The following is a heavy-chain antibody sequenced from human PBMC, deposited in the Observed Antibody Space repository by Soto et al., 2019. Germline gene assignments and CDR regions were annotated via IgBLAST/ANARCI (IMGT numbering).Heavy chain of an antibody. CDR1: GFAFSSYS. CDR2: ISSSSSTI. V-gene: IGHV3-48*02. J-gene: IGHJ5*02. CDR3: ARALPYYYDSSGYYEDWFDP. D-gene: IGHD3-22*01. Sequence: VQLVESGGGLVQPGGSLRLSCAASGFAFSSYSMNWVRQAPGKGLEWVSYISSSSSTIYYADSVKGRFTISRDNAKNSLYLQMNSLRDEDTAVYYCARALPYYYDSSGYYEDWFDPWGQGTLVTVSS.